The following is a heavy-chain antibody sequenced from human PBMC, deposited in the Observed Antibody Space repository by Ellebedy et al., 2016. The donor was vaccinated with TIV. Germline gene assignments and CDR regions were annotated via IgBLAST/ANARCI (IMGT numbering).Heavy chain of an antibody. CDR3: ARGRFGGDRYSGDY. CDR1: GFTFSSYW. D-gene: IGHD2-21*02. CDR2: IKQDGSEK. V-gene: IGHV3-7*01. J-gene: IGHJ4*02. Sequence: GGSLRLXCAASGFTFSSYWMSWVRQAPGKGLEWVANIKQDGSEKYYVDSVKGRFTISRDNAKNSLYLQMNSLRAEDTAVYYCARGRFGGDRYSGDYWGQGTLVTVSS.